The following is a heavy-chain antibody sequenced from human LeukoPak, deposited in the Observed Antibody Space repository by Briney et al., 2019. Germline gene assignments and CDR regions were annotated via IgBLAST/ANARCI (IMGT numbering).Heavy chain of an antibody. D-gene: IGHD5-12*01. V-gene: IGHV4-39*07. J-gene: IGHJ4*02. CDR2: IYYSGST. Sequence: KPSETLSLTCTVSGGSISSSSYYWGWIRQPPGKGLEWIGSIYYSGSTYYNPSLKSRVTISVDRSKNQFSLKLSSVTAADTAVYYCARDRSGYGYTDYWGQGTLVTVSS. CDR3: ARDRSGYGYTDY. CDR1: GGSISSSSYY.